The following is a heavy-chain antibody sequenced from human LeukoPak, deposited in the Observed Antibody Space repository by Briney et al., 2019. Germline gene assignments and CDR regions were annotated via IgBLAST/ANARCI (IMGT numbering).Heavy chain of an antibody. V-gene: IGHV3-23*01. J-gene: IGHJ4*02. CDR1: GFTFSSYA. D-gene: IGHD4-11*01. CDR3: AKRGATTVITSYFDY. CDR2: ISGSGGST. Sequence: GGSLRLSCGASGFTFSSYAMSWVRQAPGKGLEWVSDISGSGGSTYYADSVQGLFTISRDNSKTTVSLQMNSLRGDDTAVYYCAKRGATTVITSYFDYWGQGTLVTVSS.